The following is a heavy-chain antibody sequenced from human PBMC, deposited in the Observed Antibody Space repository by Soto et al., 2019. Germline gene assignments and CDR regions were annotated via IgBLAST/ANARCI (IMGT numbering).Heavy chain of an antibody. J-gene: IGHJ4*02. Sequence: QITLKESGPTLVKPTQTLTLTCTFSGFSLSTSGVGVGWIRQPPGKALEWLALIYWDDDKRYSPSLKSRLTLPKAASKNQVVLTTTNMDPVDTATYYCAHSGSYLFYYYWGQRTLFTFSS. D-gene: IGHD1-26*01. CDR2: IYWDDDK. V-gene: IGHV2-5*02. CDR3: AHSGSYLFYYY. CDR1: GFSLSTSGVG.